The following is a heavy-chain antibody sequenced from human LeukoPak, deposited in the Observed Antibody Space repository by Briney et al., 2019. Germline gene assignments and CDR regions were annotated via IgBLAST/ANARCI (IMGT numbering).Heavy chain of an antibody. J-gene: IGHJ5*02. CDR2: IYYNGST. V-gene: IGHV4-59*08. CDR1: GASSNNDY. D-gene: IGHD3-16*01. CDR3: ARHYAYSWKIWFDP. Sequence: SETLSLTCTVSGASSNNDYWSWIRQPPGKGLQWIGYIYYNGSTNYNPSLKSRVTISLDTSKNQFSLNLRSVTAADTAVYYCARHYAYSWKIWFDPWGQGTLVTVSS.